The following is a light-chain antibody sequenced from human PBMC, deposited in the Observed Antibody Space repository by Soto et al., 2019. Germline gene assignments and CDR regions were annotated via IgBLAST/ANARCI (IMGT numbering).Light chain of an antibody. CDR2: DAS. CDR1: ESVSNY. V-gene: IGKV3-11*01. Sequence: EIVLTQSPATLSLSPGERATLSCRASESVSNYLAWYQQKPGQAPRLLIYDASNRATGIPTRFSGSGSGTDFTLIISSLEPEDFAVYFCQQRSSSWLTFGGGTRVEIK. J-gene: IGKJ4*01. CDR3: QQRSSSWLT.